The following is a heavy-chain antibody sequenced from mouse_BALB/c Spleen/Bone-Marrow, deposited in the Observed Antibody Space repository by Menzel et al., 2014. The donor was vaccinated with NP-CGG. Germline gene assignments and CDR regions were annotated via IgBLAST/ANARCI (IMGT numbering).Heavy chain of an antibody. CDR1: GFTFSDAW. D-gene: IGHD2-1*01. J-gene: IGHJ1*01. CDR3: TRYGNYGYFDV. CDR2: IRSKANNHAT. Sequence: VMLVESGGGLVQPGGSMQLSCAASGFTFSDAWMDWVRQPPEKGLEWVAEIRSKANNHATYYAGSVKGRFTISRDDSKSSVYLQMNSLRAEDTGIYYCTRYGNYGYFDVWGAGTTVTSSS. V-gene: IGHV6-6*01.